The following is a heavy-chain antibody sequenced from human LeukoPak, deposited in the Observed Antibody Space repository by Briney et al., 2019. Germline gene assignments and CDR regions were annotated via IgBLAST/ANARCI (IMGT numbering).Heavy chain of an antibody. CDR2: INSDGSST. V-gene: IGHV3-74*01. CDR1: GFTFSSYW. Sequence: PGGSLRLSCAASGFTFSSYWMHWVRQAPGKGLVWVSRINSDGSSTSYADSVKGRFTISRDDVKNTLYLQMNSLRAEDTAVYYCARVIAMAGGDLDYWGQGTLVTVSS. CDR3: ARVIAMAGGDLDY. J-gene: IGHJ4*02. D-gene: IGHD6-19*01.